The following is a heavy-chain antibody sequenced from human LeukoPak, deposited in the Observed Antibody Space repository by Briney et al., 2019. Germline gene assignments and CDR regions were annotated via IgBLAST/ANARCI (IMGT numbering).Heavy chain of an antibody. CDR3: ARDGTGPIRGYFDY. J-gene: IGHJ4*02. CDR1: GFNFNNYW. CDR2: INSDGSTT. D-gene: IGHD1-7*01. Sequence: GGSLRLSCAASGFNFNNYWMHWVRQTPGKGLEWVSRINSDGSTTTYADSVKGRFTISRDNTKNTLYLQMNSLRAEDTAVYYCARDGTGPIRGYFDYWGQGTLVTVSS. V-gene: IGHV3-74*01.